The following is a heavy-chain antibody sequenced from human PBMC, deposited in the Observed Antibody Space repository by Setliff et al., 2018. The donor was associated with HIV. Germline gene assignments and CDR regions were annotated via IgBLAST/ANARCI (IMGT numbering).Heavy chain of an antibody. V-gene: IGHV2-70*04. CDR3: ARIPGTYYYDSSGYYGDAFDI. J-gene: IGHJ3*02. Sequence: GPTLVNPTQTLTLTCPFSGFSLSTSGMRVSWIRQPPGKALEWLARIDWDDDKFYSTSLKTRLTISKDTSKNQVVLTMTNMDPVDTATYYCARIPGTYYYDSSGYYGDAFDIWGQGTMVTVSS. CDR2: IDWDDDK. D-gene: IGHD3-22*01. CDR1: GFSLSTSGMR.